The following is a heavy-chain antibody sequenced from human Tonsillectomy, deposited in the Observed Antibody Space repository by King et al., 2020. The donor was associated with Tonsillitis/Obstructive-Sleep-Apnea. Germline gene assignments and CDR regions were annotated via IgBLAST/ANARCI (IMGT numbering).Heavy chain of an antibody. CDR2: IYSGGGT. CDR1: GFTVSSNY. CDR3: ARDYDFWSGYYKMALF. Sequence: VQLVESGGGLVQPGGSLRLSCAASGFTVSSNYMSWVRQAPGKGLEWGSVIYSGGGTYYADSVKGRFTISRDNSKNTLYLQMNSLRAEDTAVYYCARDYDFWSGYYKMALFGGQGPLVSVSS. J-gene: IGHJ4*02. D-gene: IGHD3-3*01. V-gene: IGHV3-66*01.